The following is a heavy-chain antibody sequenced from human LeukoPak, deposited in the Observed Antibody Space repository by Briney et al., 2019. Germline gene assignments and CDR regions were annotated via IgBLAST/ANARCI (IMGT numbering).Heavy chain of an antibody. CDR1: IDSISSNY. Sequence: SETLSLTCTVSIDSISSNYWSWIRQPPGKGLEWIAYIHYSGSTDYNPSLKSRVTISIDTSKNQFSLKLSSVTAADTAVYYCARRGDSSGWYLFDYWGQGTLVTVSS. CDR2: IHYSGST. D-gene: IGHD6-19*01. V-gene: IGHV4-59*08. CDR3: ARRGDSSGWYLFDY. J-gene: IGHJ4*02.